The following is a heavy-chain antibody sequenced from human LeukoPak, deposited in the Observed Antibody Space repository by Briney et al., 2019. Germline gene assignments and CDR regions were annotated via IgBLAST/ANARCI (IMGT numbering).Heavy chain of an antibody. V-gene: IGHV3-23*01. CDR2: ISTNGGGT. CDR3: AKELTSEGYLDY. Sequence: GGSLRLSCAASGFTFRRYAMSWVRQAPGKGLEWVSAISTNGGGTYYTDSVKGRFTISRDNSKNTVYLQMNSLRAEDTAVYYCAKELTSEGYLDYWGQGTLVTVSS. CDR1: GFTFRRYA. J-gene: IGHJ4*02. D-gene: IGHD3-16*02.